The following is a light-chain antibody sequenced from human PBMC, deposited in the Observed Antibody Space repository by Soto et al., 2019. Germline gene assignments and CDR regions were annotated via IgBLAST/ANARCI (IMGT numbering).Light chain of an antibody. CDR1: QTITSY. CDR3: QQSYSTPIT. V-gene: IGKV1-39*01. CDR2: AAS. J-gene: IGKJ5*01. Sequence: DIPMTQSPSSLSASVGARVTITCRSSQTITSYLNSYQQKPGKAPKSLIYAASNLRSGVPSRFSGSGPKTYFTLTISSLQPEDFATDFCQQSYSTPITFGQGTRLEIK.